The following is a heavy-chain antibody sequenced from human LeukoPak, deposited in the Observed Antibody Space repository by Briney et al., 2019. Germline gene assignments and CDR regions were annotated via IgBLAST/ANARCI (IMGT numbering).Heavy chain of an antibody. V-gene: IGHV3-15*01. Sequence: GGSLRLSCAASGFTFSNAWMSWVRQAPGKGLEWVGRIKSKTDGGTTDYAAPVKGRFTISRDDSKNTLYLQMNSLKTEDTAVNYCTTSGDFGVVITGIDFWGEGTLVTVSS. J-gene: IGHJ4*02. CDR2: IKSKTDGGTT. D-gene: IGHD3-3*01. CDR3: TTSGDFGVVITGIDF. CDR1: GFTFSNAW.